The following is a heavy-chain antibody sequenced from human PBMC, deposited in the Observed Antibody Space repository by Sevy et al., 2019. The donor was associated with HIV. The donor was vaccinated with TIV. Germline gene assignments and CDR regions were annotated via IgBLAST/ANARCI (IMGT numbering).Heavy chain of an antibody. Sequence: ASVKVSCKASGYTFTGYYMHWVRQAPGQGLEWMGRINPNSGGTNYAQKFQGRVTMTRYTSISTAYMELSRLRSDDTAVYYCARVGSSSSRALYYFDYWGQGTLVTVSS. V-gene: IGHV1-2*06. D-gene: IGHD6-6*01. CDR1: GYTFTGYY. J-gene: IGHJ4*02. CDR3: ARVGSSSSRALYYFDY. CDR2: INPNSGGT.